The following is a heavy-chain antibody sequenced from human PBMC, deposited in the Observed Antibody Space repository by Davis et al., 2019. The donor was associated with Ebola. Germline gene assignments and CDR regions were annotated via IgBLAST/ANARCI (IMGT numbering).Heavy chain of an antibody. CDR2: ISAYNGNT. J-gene: IGHJ6*02. CDR1: GYTFTSYG. Sequence: ASVKVSCKASGYTFTSYGISWVRQAPGQGLEWMGWISAYNGNTNYAQKLQGRVTMTTDTSTSTAYMELRSLRSEDTAVYYCARSEGAESLFYYYYGKDVWGQGTTVTVSS. CDR3: ARSEGAESLFYYYYGKDV. D-gene: IGHD3-16*01. V-gene: IGHV1-18*04.